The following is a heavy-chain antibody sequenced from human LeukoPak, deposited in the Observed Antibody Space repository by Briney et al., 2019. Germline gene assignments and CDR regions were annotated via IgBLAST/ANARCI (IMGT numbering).Heavy chain of an antibody. D-gene: IGHD5-24*01. CDR1: GFMFSSNW. Sequence: PGGSLRLSCAASGFMFSSNWMSWDRLAPGKGLEWVANIKEDGTETYYVDSVKGRFTISRDKAKNSLYLQMNSLRVEDTAVYYCAKEGRSLQTYWGQGTLVTVSS. CDR3: AKEGRSLQTY. J-gene: IGHJ4*02. V-gene: IGHV3-7*03. CDR2: IKEDGTET.